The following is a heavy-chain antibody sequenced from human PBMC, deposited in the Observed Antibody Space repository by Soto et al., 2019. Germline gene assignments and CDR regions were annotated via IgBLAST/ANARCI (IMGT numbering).Heavy chain of an antibody. V-gene: IGHV4-34*01. J-gene: IGHJ4*02. CDR2: INHSGST. Sequence: SETLSLTCAVYGGSFSGYYWGWIRQPPGKGLEWIGEINHSGSTNYNPSLKSRVTISVDTSKNQFSLKLSSVTAADTAVYYCARGRRGSSWYLYWXQGTLVTVSS. D-gene: IGHD6-13*01. CDR1: GGSFSGYY. CDR3: ARGRRGSSWYLY.